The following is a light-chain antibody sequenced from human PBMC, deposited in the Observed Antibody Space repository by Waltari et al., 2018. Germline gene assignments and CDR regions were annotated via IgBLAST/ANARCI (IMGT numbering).Light chain of an antibody. J-gene: IGLJ1*01. CDR1: ILGDKY. CDR3: QASWV. Sequence: SYELTQPPSVSVSPGQTPSITCSGDILGDKYASWYQQKPGQSPVMVMYEDSKRPSGIPGRFSGSNSGNTATLTISGTQALDEADYYCQASWVFGTGTKVTVL. V-gene: IGLV3-1*01. CDR2: EDS.